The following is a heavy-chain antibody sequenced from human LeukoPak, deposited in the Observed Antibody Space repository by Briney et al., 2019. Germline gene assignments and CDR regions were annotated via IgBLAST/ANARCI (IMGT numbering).Heavy chain of an antibody. Sequence: GALRLSFAASGFSFSYFGMHWVRPAPGKGLGWVAIISHDGSLKYFLDSVKGRFTISRDNFKNTLYLQMDSLRADGTAVYYCAKKNSYGSGAGDPLDVWGHGTLVTVSS. J-gene: IGHJ3*01. D-gene: IGHD3-10*01. CDR3: AKKNSYGSGAGDPLDV. CDR1: GFSFSYFG. CDR2: ISHDGSLK. V-gene: IGHV3-30*18.